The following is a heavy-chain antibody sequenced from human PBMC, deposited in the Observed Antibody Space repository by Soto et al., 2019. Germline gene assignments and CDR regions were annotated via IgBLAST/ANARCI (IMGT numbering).Heavy chain of an antibody. CDR2: IKSKTDGGTT. Sequence: GGSLRLSCAASGFTFSNAWMSWVRQAPGKGLEWVGRIKSKTDGGTTDYAAPVEGRFTISRDDSKNTLYLQMNSLKTEDTAVYYCTTEEYSSSSGYYWGQGTLVTVSS. D-gene: IGHD6-6*01. CDR3: TTEEYSSSSGYY. V-gene: IGHV3-15*01. CDR1: GFTFSNAW. J-gene: IGHJ4*02.